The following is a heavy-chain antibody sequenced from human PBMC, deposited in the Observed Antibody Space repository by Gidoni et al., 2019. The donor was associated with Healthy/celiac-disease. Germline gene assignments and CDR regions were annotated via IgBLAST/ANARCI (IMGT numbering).Heavy chain of an antibody. CDR1: GFTFSRYG. CDR2: ISYDGCNK. D-gene: IGHD6-6*01. CDR3: AKDLSSSSGAYYYYYGMDV. J-gene: IGHJ6*02. V-gene: IGHV3-30*18. Sequence: QVQLVESGGGVVQPGRSPRLPCAASGFTFSRYGMHWVRPAPGKRLEWVAVISYDGCNKYYADSVRGRFTISRDNSKNPLYLQMNSLRAEDTAVYYCAKDLSSSSGAYYYYYGMDVWGQGTTVTVSS.